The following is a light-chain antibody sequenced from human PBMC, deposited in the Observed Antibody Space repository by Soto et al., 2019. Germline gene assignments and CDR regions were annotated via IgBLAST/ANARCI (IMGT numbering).Light chain of an antibody. CDR1: SSDVGGYNY. J-gene: IGLJ1*01. V-gene: IGLV2-8*01. CDR2: EVS. Sequence: QSALTQPPSASGSPGQSVTIACTGTSSDVGGYNYVSWYQQHPGKEPKLMSYEVSKRTSGVPERFDGSKSGNTASLTVSGLPAEYEADYYCSSYAGSNNVVFGTGTKLTVL. CDR3: SSYAGSNNVV.